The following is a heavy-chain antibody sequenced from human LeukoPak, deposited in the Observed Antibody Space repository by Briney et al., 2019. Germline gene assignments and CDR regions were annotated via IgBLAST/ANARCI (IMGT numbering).Heavy chain of an antibody. V-gene: IGHV4-59*08. Sequence: PSETLSLTCTVSGGSISSCYWSWIRQPPGKGLEWIGYIYYSGSTNYNPSLKSRVTISVDTSKNQFSLKLSSVTAADTAVYYCARGSSSWPYYFDYWGQGTLVTVSS. D-gene: IGHD6-13*01. CDR1: GGSISSCY. J-gene: IGHJ4*02. CDR3: ARGSSSWPYYFDY. CDR2: IYYSGST.